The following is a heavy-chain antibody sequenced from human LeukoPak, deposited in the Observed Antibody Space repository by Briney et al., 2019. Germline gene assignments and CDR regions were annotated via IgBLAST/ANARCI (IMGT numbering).Heavy chain of an antibody. V-gene: IGHV3-23*01. CDR2: ISGSGGST. CDR3: AKEPAYCGGDCYPGTL. Sequence: GGSLRLSCAAPGFTFSTYAMNWVRQAPGKGLEWVSAISGSGGSTYYADSVKGRFTISRDNSKNTLYLQMNSLRAEDTAVYYCAKEPAYCGGDCYPGTLWGRGTLVTVSS. D-gene: IGHD2-21*02. J-gene: IGHJ2*01. CDR1: GFTFSTYA.